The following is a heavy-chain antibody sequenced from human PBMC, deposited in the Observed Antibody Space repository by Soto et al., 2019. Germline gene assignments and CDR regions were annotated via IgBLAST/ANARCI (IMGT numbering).Heavy chain of an antibody. CDR3: AREDTEGWELGDYYYYGMDV. CDR1: GYTFTGYY. D-gene: IGHD1-26*01. CDR2: INPNSGGT. J-gene: IGHJ6*02. V-gene: IGHV1-2*02. Sequence: ASVKVSCKASGYTFTGYYMHWVRQAPGQGLEWMGWINPNSGGTNYAQKFQGRVTMTRDTSISTAYMELSRLRSDDTAVYYCAREDTEGWELGDYYYYGMDVWGQGTTVTVSS.